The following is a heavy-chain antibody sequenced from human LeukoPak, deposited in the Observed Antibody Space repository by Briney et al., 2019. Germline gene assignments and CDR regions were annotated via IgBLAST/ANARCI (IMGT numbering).Heavy chain of an antibody. CDR1: GFTFDDYA. D-gene: IGHD5-18*01. CDR2: ISWNSGSI. Sequence: PGGSLRLSCAASGFTFDDYAMHWVRQAPGKGLEWVSGISWNSGSIGYADSVKGRFTISRDNAKNSLYLQMNSLRAEDTALYYCAKADIAMDMYYFDYWGQGTLVTVSS. CDR3: AKADIAMDMYYFDY. V-gene: IGHV3-9*01. J-gene: IGHJ4*02.